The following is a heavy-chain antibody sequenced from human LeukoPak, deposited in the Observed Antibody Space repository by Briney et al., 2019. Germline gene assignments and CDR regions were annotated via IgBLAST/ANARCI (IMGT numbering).Heavy chain of an antibody. D-gene: IGHD2-15*01. CDR2: IYTSGST. CDR1: GGSISSGSYY. CDR3: ARDPGYCSGGTCSVRFDP. Sequence: SETLSLTCTVSGGSISSGSYYWSWIRQPAGKGLEWIGRIYTSGSTNYNPSLKSRVTISVDTSKNQFSLKLSSVTAADTAVYYCARDPGYCSGGTCSVRFDPWGQGTLVTVSS. J-gene: IGHJ5*02. V-gene: IGHV4-61*02.